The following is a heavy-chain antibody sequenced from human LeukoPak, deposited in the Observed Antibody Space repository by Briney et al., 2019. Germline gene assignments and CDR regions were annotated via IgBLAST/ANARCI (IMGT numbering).Heavy chain of an antibody. CDR3: TRVQAGRSGLMDV. Sequence: GGSLRLSCAASGFSLSGYWMHWVRQAPGKGLVWVSRIGFDGSGTTYADSVKGRFTISRDTSKNTLYLQMNSLRDEDAAVYHCTRVQAGRSGLMDVWGRGTTVTVS. J-gene: IGHJ6*02. D-gene: IGHD2-8*02. CDR2: IGFDGSGT. V-gene: IGHV3-74*01. CDR1: GFSLSGYW.